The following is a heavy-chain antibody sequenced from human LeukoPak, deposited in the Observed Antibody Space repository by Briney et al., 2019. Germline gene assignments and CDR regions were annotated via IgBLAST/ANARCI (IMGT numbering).Heavy chain of an antibody. D-gene: IGHD1-14*01. V-gene: IGHV3-33*01. CDR3: ARNVNLWNHVDG. CDR1: GFTFSSYG. J-gene: IGHJ4*02. CDR2: IYNDGSQE. Sequence: GGSLRLSCTASGFTFSSYGMHWVRQAPGKGLEWVTFIYNDGSQEYYADSVKGRFSISRDNSKNTLYLQMNSLRDEDTAIYYCARNVNLWNHVDGWGQGTRVTVSS.